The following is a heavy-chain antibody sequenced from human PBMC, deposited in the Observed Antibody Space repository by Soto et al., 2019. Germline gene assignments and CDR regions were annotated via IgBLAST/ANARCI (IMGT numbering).Heavy chain of an antibody. Sequence: QVQLVQSGAEVKKPGSSVKVSCKASGGTFSSYTISWVRQAPGQGLEWMGRIIPILGIANYAQKFQGRVTITADKSTSTAYMELSSLRSEDTAVYYCARTIAARLVYYYYMDVWGKGTTVTVSS. V-gene: IGHV1-69*02. CDR3: ARTIAARLVYYYYMDV. CDR1: GGTFSSYT. J-gene: IGHJ6*03. D-gene: IGHD6-6*01. CDR2: IIPILGIA.